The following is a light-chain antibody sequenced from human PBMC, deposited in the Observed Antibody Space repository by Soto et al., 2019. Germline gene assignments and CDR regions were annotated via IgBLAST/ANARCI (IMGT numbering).Light chain of an antibody. Sequence: ETVMTQSPATLSVSPGGRVTLSCRASQIIRTNLAWYQQKPGQAPRLLIFDASSRATGISDRFSGSGSGTDFTLTISRLEPEDFAVYYCQQYGRSPWTFGQGTKVDIK. J-gene: IGKJ1*01. V-gene: IGKV3-20*01. CDR1: QIIRTN. CDR2: DAS. CDR3: QQYGRSPWT.